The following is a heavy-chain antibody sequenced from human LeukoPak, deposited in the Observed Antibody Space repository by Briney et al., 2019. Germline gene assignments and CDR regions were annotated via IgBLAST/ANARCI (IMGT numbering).Heavy chain of an antibody. V-gene: IGHV3-74*01. J-gene: IGHJ6*02. CDR2: INSDGTST. Sequence: GGSLRLSCGASGFTFSSYWMHWARQIPGKGLVWVSRINSDGTSTSYADSVKGRFAISRDNAKNTLSLQMNGLRVEDTAVYYCARGTGGDFSYYYFAMDVWGQGTTVTVSS. CDR3: ARGTGGDFSYYYFAMDV. CDR1: GFTFSSYW. D-gene: IGHD2-21*02.